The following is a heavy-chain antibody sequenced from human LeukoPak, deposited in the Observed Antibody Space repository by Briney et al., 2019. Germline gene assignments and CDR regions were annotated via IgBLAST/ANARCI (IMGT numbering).Heavy chain of an antibody. Sequence: GESLKISCKGSGYSFTNNWIGWVRQLPGKGLEWMGITYPGDSNTRYSPSFQGQVTISADKSISSAYLQWSSLKASDTAMYYCVRSPACSSGTCYPNWFDPWGQGTLVTVSS. D-gene: IGHD2-15*01. V-gene: IGHV5-51*01. CDR3: VRSPACSSGTCYPNWFDP. CDR1: GYSFTNNW. CDR2: TYPGDSNT. J-gene: IGHJ5*02.